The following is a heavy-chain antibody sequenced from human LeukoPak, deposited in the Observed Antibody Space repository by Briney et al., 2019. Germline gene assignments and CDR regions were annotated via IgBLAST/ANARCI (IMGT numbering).Heavy chain of an antibody. CDR3: AMPIVVVPAAHDAFDI. Sequence: SETLSLTCTVSGGSISSSSYYWGWIRQPPGKGLEWIGSIYYSGSTYYNPSLKSRVTISVDTSKNQFSLKLSSVTAADTAVYYCAMPIVVVPAAHDAFDIWGQGTMVTVSS. V-gene: IGHV4-39*01. CDR1: GGSISSSSYY. D-gene: IGHD2-2*01. J-gene: IGHJ3*02. CDR2: IYYSGST.